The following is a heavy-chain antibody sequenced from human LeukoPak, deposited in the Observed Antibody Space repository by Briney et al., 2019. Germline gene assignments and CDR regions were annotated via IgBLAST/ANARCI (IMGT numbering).Heavy chain of an antibody. J-gene: IGHJ4*02. CDR3: ARTYYYDSSGSLFDY. D-gene: IGHD3-22*01. Sequence: PSETLSLTCTVSGDSISSYCWGWIRQPPGKGLEWIGSIYYSGSTYYNPSLKSRVTISVDTSKNQFSLKLSSVTAADTAVYYCARTYYYDSSGSLFDYWGQGTLVTVSS. CDR2: IYYSGST. CDR1: GDSISSYC. V-gene: IGHV4-39*07.